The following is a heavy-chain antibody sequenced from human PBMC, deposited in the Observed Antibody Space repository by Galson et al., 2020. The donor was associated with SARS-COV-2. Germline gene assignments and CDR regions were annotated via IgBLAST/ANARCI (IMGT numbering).Heavy chain of an antibody. J-gene: IGHJ5*02. Sequence: TGGSLRLSCAASGFTFSSYAMHWVRQAPGKGLEYVSAISSNGGSTYYANSVKGRFTISRDNSKNTLYLQMGSLRAEDMAVYYCARDRGGYCSGGSCHRENWFDPWGQGTLVTVSS. D-gene: IGHD2-15*01. CDR3: ARDRGGYCSGGSCHRENWFDP. CDR1: GFTFSSYA. CDR2: ISSNGGST. V-gene: IGHV3-64*01.